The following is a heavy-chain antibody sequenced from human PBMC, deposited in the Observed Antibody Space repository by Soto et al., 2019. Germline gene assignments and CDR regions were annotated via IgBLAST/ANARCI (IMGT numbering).Heavy chain of an antibody. CDR1: GWSIGIYY. CDR2: IYNSGST. D-gene: IGHD3-3*02. J-gene: IGHJ6*02. V-gene: IGHV4-59*01. CDR3: ARAGGLAEDMDV. Sequence: PATPSHPATVSGWSIGIYYRILLRQPPGKGLEWIGYIYNSGSTNYNPSLKRRVTISIDTSKNQFSLKLSSVTAADSAVYYCARAGGLAEDMDVWGQGTTVTVSS.